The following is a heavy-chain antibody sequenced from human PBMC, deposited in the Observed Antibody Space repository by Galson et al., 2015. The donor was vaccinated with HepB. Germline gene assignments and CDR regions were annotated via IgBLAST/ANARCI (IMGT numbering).Heavy chain of an antibody. V-gene: IGHV1-18*01. CDR1: GYTFTSYG. Sequence: SVKVSCKASGYTFTSYGISWVRQAPGQGLEWMGWISAYNGNTNYAQKLQGRVTMTTDTSTSTAYMELRSLRSDDTAVYYCARDRGYCSSTSCYTVDASDIWGQGTMVTVSS. CDR3: ARDRGYCSSTSCYTVDASDI. J-gene: IGHJ3*02. D-gene: IGHD2-2*02. CDR2: ISAYNGNT.